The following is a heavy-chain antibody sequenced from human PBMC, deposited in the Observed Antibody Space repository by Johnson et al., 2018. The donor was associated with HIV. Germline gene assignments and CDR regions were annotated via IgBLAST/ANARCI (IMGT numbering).Heavy chain of an antibody. CDR2: IKSESDGGTT. CDR1: GFTFSNAW. V-gene: IGHV3-15*01. Sequence: VQLVESGGGLVQPGGSLRLSCAASGFTFSNAWMNWVRQAPGKGLEWIGRIKSESDGGTTDYPTPVKGRFTISRDDSKNRLHLQMNSLKTEDTAVYYCARLPSGYSRDDFDIWGQGTMVTVSS. CDR3: ARLPSGYSRDDFDI. J-gene: IGHJ3*02. D-gene: IGHD5-18*01.